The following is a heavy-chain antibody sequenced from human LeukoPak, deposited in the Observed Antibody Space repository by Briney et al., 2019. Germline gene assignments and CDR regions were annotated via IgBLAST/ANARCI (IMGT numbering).Heavy chain of an antibody. D-gene: IGHD6-13*01. V-gene: IGHV3-64*01. CDR1: GFTFSSYA. CDR3: ARARDQQLERRYFDY. J-gene: IGHJ4*02. Sequence: PGGSLRLSCVASGFTFSSYAIHWVRQAPGKGLEYVSAIRSNGGRTYYANSVKGRFTISRDNSKNTLYLQMGSLRAEDMAVYYCARARDQQLERRYFDYWGQGTLVTVSS. CDR2: IRSNGGRT.